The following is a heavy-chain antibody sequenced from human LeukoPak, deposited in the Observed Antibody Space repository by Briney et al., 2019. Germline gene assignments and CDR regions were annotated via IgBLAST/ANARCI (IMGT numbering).Heavy chain of an antibody. CDR3: ARDLGSYSSGWYFFDY. CDR2: ISSSSSYI. D-gene: IGHD6-19*01. Sequence: AGGSLRLSCAASGFTFSSYSMNWVRQAPGKGLEWVSSISSSSSYIYYADSVKGRFTISRDNAKNSLYLQMNSLRAEDTAVYYCARDLGSYSSGWYFFDYWGQGTLVIVSS. V-gene: IGHV3-21*01. J-gene: IGHJ4*02. CDR1: GFTFSSYS.